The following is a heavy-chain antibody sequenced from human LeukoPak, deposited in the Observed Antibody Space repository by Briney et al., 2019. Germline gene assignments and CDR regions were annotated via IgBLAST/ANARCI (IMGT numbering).Heavy chain of an antibody. J-gene: IGHJ4*02. CDR3: ARAWGSLYYFDH. V-gene: IGHV1-2*02. D-gene: IGHD3-16*01. Sequence: ASVKVSCKASGYSFTGYFLHWVRQAPGQGLEWMGWINPNNGLTNYTQKFKGRVTMTRDTSSATGYMELNRLTSDDTAVLYCARAWGSLYYFDHWGQGTLVTVSS. CDR2: INPNNGLT. CDR1: GYSFTGYF.